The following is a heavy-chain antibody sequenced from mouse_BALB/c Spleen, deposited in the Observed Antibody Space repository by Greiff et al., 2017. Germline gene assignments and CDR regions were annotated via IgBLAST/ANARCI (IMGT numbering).Heavy chain of an antibody. CDR1: GYSITGDYA. CDR3: AYEGFAY. D-gene: IGHD1-1*01. CDR2: ISYSGST. J-gene: IGHJ3*01. Sequence: VQLKESGPGLVKPSQSLSLTCTVTGYSITGDYAWNWIRQFPGNKLEWMGYISYSGSTSYNPSLKSRISITRDTSKNQFFLQLNSVTTEDTATYYCAYEGFAYWGQGTLVTVSA. V-gene: IGHV3-2*02.